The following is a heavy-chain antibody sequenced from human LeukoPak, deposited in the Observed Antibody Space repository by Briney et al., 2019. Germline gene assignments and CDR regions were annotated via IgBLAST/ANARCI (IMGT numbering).Heavy chain of an antibody. CDR1: GGSISSYY. CDR3: ARLTSYYFDY. CDR2: IYYSGST. D-gene: IGHD3-9*01. V-gene: IGHV4-59*08. J-gene: IGHJ4*02. Sequence: KPSETLSLTCTVSGGSISSYYWSWIRQPPGKGLEWIGYIYYSGSTNYNPSLKSRVTISVDTSKNQFSLKLSSVTAADTAVYYCARLTSYYFDYWGQGTLVTVSS.